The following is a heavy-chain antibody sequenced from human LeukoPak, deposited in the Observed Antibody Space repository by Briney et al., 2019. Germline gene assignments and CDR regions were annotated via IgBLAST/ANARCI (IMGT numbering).Heavy chain of an antibody. D-gene: IGHD3-22*01. Sequence: SETLSLTCTVSGGSISSGSYYWSWIRQPAGKGLEWIGRIYTSGSTNYNPSLKSRVTISVDTSKNQFSLKLSSVTAADTAVYYCAREGNYYDSSGPPYFQHWDQGTLVTVSS. J-gene: IGHJ1*01. CDR1: GGSISSGSYY. CDR2: IYTSGST. CDR3: AREGNYYDSSGPPYFQH. V-gene: IGHV4-61*02.